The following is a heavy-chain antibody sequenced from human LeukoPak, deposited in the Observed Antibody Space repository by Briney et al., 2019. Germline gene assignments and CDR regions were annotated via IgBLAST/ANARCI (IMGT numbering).Heavy chain of an antibody. V-gene: IGHV3-7*01. J-gene: IGHJ4*02. Sequence: PGGSLRLSCAASGFTVSSNYMSWVRQAPGKGLEWVANIKQDGSEKYYVDSVKGRFTISRDNAKNSLYLQMNSLRAEDTAVYYCARVGTGTDEFDYWGQGTLVTVSS. CDR3: ARVGTGTDEFDY. CDR2: IKQDGSEK. D-gene: IGHD1-1*01. CDR1: GFTVSSNY.